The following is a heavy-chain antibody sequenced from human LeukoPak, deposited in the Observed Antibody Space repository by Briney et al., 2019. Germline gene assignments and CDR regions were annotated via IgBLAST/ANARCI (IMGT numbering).Heavy chain of an antibody. D-gene: IGHD3-22*01. CDR3: AKIGSSGYYYDLSSDYFDY. CDR1: GFTFSSYA. CDR2: ISGSGGST. V-gene: IGHV3-23*01. Sequence: GGSLRLSCAASGFTFSSYAMSWVRQAPGKGLEWVSAISGSGGSTYYVDSVKGRFTISRDNSKNTLYLQMNSLRAEDTAVYYCAKIGSSGYYYDLSSDYFDYWGQGTLVTVSS. J-gene: IGHJ4*02.